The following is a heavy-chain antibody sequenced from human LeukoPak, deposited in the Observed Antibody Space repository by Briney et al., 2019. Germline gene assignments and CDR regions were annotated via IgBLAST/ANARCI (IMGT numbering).Heavy chain of an antibody. CDR1: GFTFSSYE. J-gene: IGHJ4*02. CDR2: SSSGGSAI. D-gene: IGHD6-19*01. V-gene: IGHV3-48*03. Sequence: GGSLRLSCAASGFTFSSYEMNWVRQAPGKGLEWVPYSSSGGSAIYYADSVKGRFTISRDNAKNSLYLQMNSLRAEDTAIYYCVRDPSVAADDYWGQGTLVTVSS. CDR3: VRDPSVAADDY.